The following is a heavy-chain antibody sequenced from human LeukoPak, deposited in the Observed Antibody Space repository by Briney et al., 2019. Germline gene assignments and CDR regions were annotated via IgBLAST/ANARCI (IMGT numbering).Heavy chain of an antibody. CDR2: IWYDGSNK. CDR3: AGGTIFGVVISAFDI. V-gene: IGHV3-33*01. Sequence: GGSLRLSCAASGFTFSSYGMHWVRQAPGKGLEWVAVIWYDGSNKYYADSVKGRFTISRDNSKNTLYLQTNSLRAEDTAVYYCAGGTIFGVVISAFDIWGQGTMVTVSS. CDR1: GFTFSSYG. J-gene: IGHJ3*02. D-gene: IGHD3-3*01.